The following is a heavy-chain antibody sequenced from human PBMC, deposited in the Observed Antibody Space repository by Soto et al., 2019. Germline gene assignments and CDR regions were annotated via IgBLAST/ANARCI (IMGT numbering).Heavy chain of an antibody. D-gene: IGHD1-26*01. Sequence: QVQLQESGPGLVKPSGTLSLTCTVSGGSMTSSNWWKWVRQSPGKGLEWIGEAHHSGRTNYNPSLKSRVTISVDKSKNHFSLKWSSVTAADTAVYYCARSEATGLDHWGQGTLVTVSS. J-gene: IGHJ4*02. V-gene: IGHV4-4*02. CDR1: GGSMTSSNW. CDR3: ARSEATGLDH. CDR2: AHHSGRT.